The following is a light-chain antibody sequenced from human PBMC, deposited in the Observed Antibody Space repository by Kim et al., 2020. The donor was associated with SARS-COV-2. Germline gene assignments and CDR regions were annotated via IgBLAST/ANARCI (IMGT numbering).Light chain of an antibody. CDR3: QQYYSTLPT. CDR1: QSVLYSSNNKNY. V-gene: IGKV4-1*01. J-gene: IGKJ1*01. Sequence: DIVMTQSPDSLAVSLGARATINCKSSQSVLYSSNNKNYLAWYQHKPGQPPKLLIYWASTRQSGVPDRFSGSASGTDFTLTISSLQAEDVAVYYCQQYYSTLPTFGQGTKVDIK. CDR2: WAS.